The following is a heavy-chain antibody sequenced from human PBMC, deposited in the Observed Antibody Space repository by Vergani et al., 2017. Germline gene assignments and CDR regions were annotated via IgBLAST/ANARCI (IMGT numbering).Heavy chain of an antibody. V-gene: IGHV7-4-1*02. J-gene: IGHJ6*02. Sequence: QVHLLQSGSELKKPGASVRISCEASGYTFTNYPLIWVRQAPGQGLEFMGWINTNSGNPTYAPGFTGRFVFSLDTSVSTAYLQISGLKAEDSAVYYCARGRQWRLTEYLYDMDVWGQGTTVTVSS. CDR3: ARGRQWRLTEYLYDMDV. CDR2: INTNSGNP. CDR1: GYTFTNYP. D-gene: IGHD6-19*01.